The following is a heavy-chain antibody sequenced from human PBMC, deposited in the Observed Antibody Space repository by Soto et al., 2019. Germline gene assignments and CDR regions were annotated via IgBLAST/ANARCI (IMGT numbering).Heavy chain of an antibody. CDR3: ARDRLYSSSSVNWFDP. J-gene: IGHJ5*02. Sequence: TGGSLRLSCAASAFTFSGYAMHWVRQAPGKGLEWVAVISYDGSNKYYADSVKGRFTISRDNSKNTLYLQMNSLRAEDTAVYYCARDRLYSSSSVNWFDPWGQGTLVTVSS. CDR1: AFTFSGYA. D-gene: IGHD6-6*01. V-gene: IGHV3-30-3*01. CDR2: ISYDGSNK.